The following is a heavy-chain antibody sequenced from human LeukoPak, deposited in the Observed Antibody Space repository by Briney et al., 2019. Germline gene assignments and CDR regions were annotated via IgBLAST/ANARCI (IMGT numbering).Heavy chain of an antibody. Sequence: GGSLRLSCAASGFTFSSYSMNWVRQAPGKGLEWVSSISSSSSYIYYADSVKGRFTISRDNAKNSLYLQMNSLRAEDTAVYYCARVRFVLWTGYPDYWGQGTLVTVSS. CDR1: GFTFSSYS. CDR3: ARVRFVLWTGYPDY. D-gene: IGHD3/OR15-3a*01. J-gene: IGHJ4*02. V-gene: IGHV3-21*01. CDR2: ISSSSSYI.